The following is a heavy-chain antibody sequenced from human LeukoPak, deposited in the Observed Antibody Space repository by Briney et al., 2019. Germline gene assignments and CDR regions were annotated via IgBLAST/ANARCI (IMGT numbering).Heavy chain of an antibody. V-gene: IGHV4-61*01. CDR1: GGSVSSGSYS. CDR3: AREAMYSYGNNFDY. J-gene: IGHJ4*02. D-gene: IGHD5-18*01. CDR2: IYYSGST. Sequence: SETLSLTCTVSGGSVSSGSYSWSWIRRPPGKGLEWIGYIYYSGSTNYNPSLKSRVTISVDTSKNQFSLKLSSVTAADTAVYHCAREAMYSYGNNFDYWGQGTLVTVSS.